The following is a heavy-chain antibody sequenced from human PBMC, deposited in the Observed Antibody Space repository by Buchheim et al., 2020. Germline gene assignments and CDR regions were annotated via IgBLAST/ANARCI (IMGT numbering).Heavy chain of an antibody. D-gene: IGHD7-27*01. CDR1: GFTFRSYW. CDR3: ALGSAHGFDY. V-gene: IGHV3-7*01. J-gene: IGHJ4*02. CDR2: IKPDGTEM. Sequence: EVQLVESGGGLVQPGGSLRLSCAASGFTFRSYWMSWVRQAPGKGLEWVANIKPDGTEMSFVDSVKGRFTISRANAKNALNLQMNSLSAEDTAVYYCALGSAHGFDYWGQGTL.